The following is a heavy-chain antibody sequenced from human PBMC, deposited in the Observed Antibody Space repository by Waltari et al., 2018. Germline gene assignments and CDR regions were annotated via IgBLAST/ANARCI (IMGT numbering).Heavy chain of an antibody. CDR3: ARSLIGYCSSTSCYKTCFDY. V-gene: IGHV4-34*01. CDR1: GGSFSGSY. D-gene: IGHD2-2*02. Sequence: QVQLQQWGAGLLKPSETLSLTCAVYGGSFSGSYWSWIRQPPGKGREWIGEINHSGSTNYNPSLKGRVTKSVATSKNLFSLKLSSVTAADTAVYYCARSLIGYCSSTSCYKTCFDYWGQGTLVTVSS. J-gene: IGHJ4*02. CDR2: INHSGST.